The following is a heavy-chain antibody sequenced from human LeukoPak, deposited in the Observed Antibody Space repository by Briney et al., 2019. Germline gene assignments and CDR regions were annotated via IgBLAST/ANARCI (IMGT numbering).Heavy chain of an antibody. D-gene: IGHD2-15*01. Sequence: ASVKVSCKASGYTFTSYDINWVRQATGQGLEWMGWISAYNGNTNYAQKLQGRVTMTTDTSTSTAYMELRSLRSDDTAVYYCARSISVVAATVYWGQGTLVTVSS. J-gene: IGHJ4*02. CDR3: ARSISVVAATVY. CDR2: ISAYNGNT. V-gene: IGHV1-18*01. CDR1: GYTFTSYD.